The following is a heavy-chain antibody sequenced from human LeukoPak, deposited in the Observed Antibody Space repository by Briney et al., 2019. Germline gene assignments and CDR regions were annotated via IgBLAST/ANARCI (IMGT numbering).Heavy chain of an antibody. Sequence: SGTLSLTCGVSGGSISGTNWWSWVRQPPGKGLEWIGEIYHSGSTNYNPSLKSRVTISVDKSKNQFSLKLSSVTAADTAVYYCARGVQLWPPTWFDPWGQGTLVTVSS. V-gene: IGHV4-4*02. CDR1: GGSISGTNW. CDR2: IYHSGST. CDR3: ARGVQLWPPTWFDP. D-gene: IGHD5-18*01. J-gene: IGHJ5*02.